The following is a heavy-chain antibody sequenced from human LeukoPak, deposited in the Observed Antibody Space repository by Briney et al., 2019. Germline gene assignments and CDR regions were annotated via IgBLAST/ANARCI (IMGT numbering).Heavy chain of an antibody. V-gene: IGHV4-39*01. CDR3: ARGVVRGVISPYYFDY. CDR2: IYYSGST. CDR1: GGSISSSSYY. D-gene: IGHD3-10*01. J-gene: IGHJ4*02. Sequence: SETLSLTCTVSGGSISSSSYYWGWIRQPPGKGLEWIGSIYYSGSTYYNPSLKSRVTISVDTSKNQFSLKLSSVTAADTAVYYCARGVVRGVISPYYFDYWGQGTLVTVSS.